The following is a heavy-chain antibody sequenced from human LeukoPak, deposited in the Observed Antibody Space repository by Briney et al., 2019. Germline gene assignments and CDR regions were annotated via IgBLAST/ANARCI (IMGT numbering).Heavy chain of an antibody. CDR3: ARDLSYSSSWYLGHLDY. CDR2: INPNSGGT. V-gene: IGHV1-2*02. J-gene: IGHJ4*02. CDR1: GYTFTGYY. Sequence: ASVKVSCTASGYTFTGYYMHWVRQAPGQGLEWMGWINPNSGGTNYARKFQGRVTMTRGTSISTAYMELSRLRSDDTAVYYCARDLSYSSSWYLGHLDYWGQGTLVTVSS. D-gene: IGHD6-13*01.